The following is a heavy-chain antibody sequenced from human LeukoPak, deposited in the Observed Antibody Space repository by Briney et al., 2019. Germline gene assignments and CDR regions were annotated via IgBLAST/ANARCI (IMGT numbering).Heavy chain of an antibody. CDR2: INHSGST. CDR3: ARVYVVVVVAATPVNWFDP. J-gene: IGHJ5*02. Sequence: SETLSLTCAVYGGSFSGYYWSWIRQPPGKGLEWIGEINHSGSTNYNPSLKSRVTISVDTSKNQFSPKLSSVTAADTAVYYCARVYVVVVVAATPVNWFDPWGQGTLVTVSS. CDR1: GGSFSGYY. V-gene: IGHV4-34*01. D-gene: IGHD2-15*01.